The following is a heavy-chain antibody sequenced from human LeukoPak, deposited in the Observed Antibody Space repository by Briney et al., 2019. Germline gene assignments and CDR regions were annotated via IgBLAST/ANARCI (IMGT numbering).Heavy chain of an antibody. CDR1: GYTFTSYG. J-gene: IGHJ4*02. V-gene: IGHV1-18*04. CDR2: ISAYNGNT. CDR3: AAIEAMIVVSPFDY. Sequence: ASVKVSCKASGYTFTSYGISWVRQAPGQGLEWMGWISAYNGNTNYAQKLQGRVTMTTDTSTSTAYMELRSLRSDDTAVYYCAAIEAMIVVSPFDYWGQGTLVTVSS. D-gene: IGHD3-22*01.